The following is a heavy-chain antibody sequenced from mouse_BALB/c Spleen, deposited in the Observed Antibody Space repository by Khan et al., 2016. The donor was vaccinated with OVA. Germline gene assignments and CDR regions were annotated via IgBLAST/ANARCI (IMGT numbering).Heavy chain of an antibody. CDR2: IWSGGTT. Sequence: QVQLQQSGPGLVQPSQSLSITCTVSGFSLTTYGVHWVRQSPGKGLEWLGVIWSGGTTDYSAAFISRLSITKDNSKSQVFFTMNSLQANDTAIYYWARDNDYGEGLDYWGQGTLVTVSA. V-gene: IGHV2-2*02. D-gene: IGHD2-4*01. CDR3: ARDNDYGEGLDY. CDR1: GFSLTTYG. J-gene: IGHJ3*01.